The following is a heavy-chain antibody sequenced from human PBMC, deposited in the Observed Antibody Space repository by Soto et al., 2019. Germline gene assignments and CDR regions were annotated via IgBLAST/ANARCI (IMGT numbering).Heavy chain of an antibody. D-gene: IGHD3-16*01. CDR3: TTLGDCGAPSCNVKDYLYYLDL. V-gene: IGHV3-11*01. CDR1: GFTFSDYY. Sequence: VQLEESGGGLVKPGGSLRLSCAASGFTFSDYYMTWIRQAPGKGLEWVSDVNGNGSAIYYAESVKGRFTISRDNAKNSLSLLMNSLRPEDPAACFSTTLGDCGAPSCNVKDYLYYLDLWGKGTGVPVSS. J-gene: IGHJ6*03. CDR2: VNGNGSAI.